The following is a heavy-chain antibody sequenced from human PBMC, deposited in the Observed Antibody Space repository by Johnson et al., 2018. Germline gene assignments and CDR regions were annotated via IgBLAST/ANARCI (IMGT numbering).Heavy chain of an antibody. Sequence: QVQLVESGAEVKKPGSSVKVSCKASGGTFSSYAISWVRQAPGQGLEWMGGSIPIFGTANYAQKFQGRVTITADESTSTAYMELSSLRSEDTAVYYCARVGSPVVNKYYYYGMDVWGQGTTVTVSS. CDR1: GGTFSSYA. J-gene: IGHJ6*02. V-gene: IGHV1-69*01. CDR2: SIPIFGTA. D-gene: IGHD4-23*01. CDR3: ARVGSPVVNKYYYYGMDV.